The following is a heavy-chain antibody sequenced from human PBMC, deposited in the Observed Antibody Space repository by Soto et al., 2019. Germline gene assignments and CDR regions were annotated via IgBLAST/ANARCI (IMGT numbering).Heavy chain of an antibody. J-gene: IGHJ4*02. CDR3: ARSDGRY. V-gene: IGHV4-59*01. CDR1: RGTTIAYY. CDR2: IYSSGTT. Sequence: SETLSLTCTVSRGTTIAYYWSWIRQPPGKELEWIGNIYSSGTTSYNPSLKSRVTISINTSKNQFSLKLSSVTAADTAVYYCARSDGRYWGQGTLVTVSS.